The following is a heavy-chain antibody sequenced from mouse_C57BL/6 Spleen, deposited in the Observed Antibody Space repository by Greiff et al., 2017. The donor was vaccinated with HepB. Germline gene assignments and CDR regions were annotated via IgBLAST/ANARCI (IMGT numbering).Heavy chain of an antibody. J-gene: IGHJ2*01. D-gene: IGHD2-10*01. Sequence: QVQLKQSGAELARPGASVKMSCKASGYTFTSYTMHWVKQRPGQGLEWIGYINPSSGYTKYNQKFKDKATLTADKSSSTAYMQLSSLTSEDSAVYYCAALPNFDYWGQGTTLTVSS. CDR3: AALPNFDY. V-gene: IGHV1-4*01. CDR2: INPSSGYT. CDR1: GYTFTSYT.